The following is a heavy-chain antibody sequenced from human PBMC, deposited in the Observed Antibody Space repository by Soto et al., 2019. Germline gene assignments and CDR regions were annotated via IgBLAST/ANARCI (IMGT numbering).Heavy chain of an antibody. J-gene: IGHJ4*02. D-gene: IGHD6-6*01. CDR1: DGSINSDAYY. Sequence: PSETLSLTCTVSDGSINSDAYYWSWLRQPPGKGLEWIGHIYYSGRTYYAPSLESRLTISLDTSKNQFSLRLSSVNASDTAVYYCARDRSNSPDYFDYWGQGTLVTVSS. V-gene: IGHV4-30-4*01. CDR3: ARDRSNSPDYFDY. CDR2: IYYSGRT.